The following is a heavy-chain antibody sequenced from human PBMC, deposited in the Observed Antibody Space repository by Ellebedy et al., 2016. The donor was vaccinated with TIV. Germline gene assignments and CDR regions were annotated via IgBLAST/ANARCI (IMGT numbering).Heavy chain of an antibody. V-gene: IGHV2-5*02. Sequence: SGPTLVKPTQTLTLTCTFSGFSLTTSGVGVGWIRQPPGKALEWLALIYWDDDKRYSPSLQTRLTITKDTSKNQVVLTLTNMDPVDTATYYCAHITLSNSWYWAFDYWGQGTLVTVSS. D-gene: IGHD6-13*01. CDR1: GFSLTTSGVG. CDR3: AHITLSNSWYWAFDY. CDR2: IYWDDDK. J-gene: IGHJ4*02.